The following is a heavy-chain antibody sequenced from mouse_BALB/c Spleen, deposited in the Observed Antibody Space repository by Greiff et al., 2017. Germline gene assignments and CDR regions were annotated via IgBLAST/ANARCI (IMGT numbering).Heavy chain of an antibody. CDR3: ARSVITTVLDY. Sequence: EVKLMESGPGLVKPSQSLSLTCTVTGYSITSDYAWNWIRQFPGNKLEWMGYISYSGSTSYNPSLKSRISITRDTSKNQFFLQLNSVTTEDTATYYCARSVITTVLDYWGQGTTLTVSS. D-gene: IGHD1-1*01. CDR1: GYSITSDYA. J-gene: IGHJ2*01. V-gene: IGHV3-2*02. CDR2: ISYSGST.